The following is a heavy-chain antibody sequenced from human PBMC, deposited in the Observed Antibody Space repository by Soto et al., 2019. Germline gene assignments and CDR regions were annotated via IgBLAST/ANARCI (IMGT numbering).Heavy chain of an antibody. CDR1: GYTFTGYY. D-gene: IGHD6-13*01. V-gene: IGHV1-69*01. CDR2: INPIFGTA. CDR3: ATPGYSSSGGFY. J-gene: IGHJ4*02. Sequence: QVQLVQSGAEVKKPGASVKVSCKASGYTFTGYYMHWVRQAPGQGLEWMGWINPIFGTANYAQKFQGRVTITADESTSTAYMELSSLRSEDTAVYYCATPGYSSSGGFYWGQGTLVTVSS.